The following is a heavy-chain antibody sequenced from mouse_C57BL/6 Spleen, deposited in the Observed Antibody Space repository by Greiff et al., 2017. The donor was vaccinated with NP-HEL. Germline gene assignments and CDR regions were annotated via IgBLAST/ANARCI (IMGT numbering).Heavy chain of an antibody. V-gene: IGHV2-2*01. CDR1: GFSLTSYG. Sequence: QVQLKESGPGLVQPSQSLSITCTVSGFSLTSYGVHWVRQSPGKGLEWLGVIWSCGSTDYNAAFISRLSISKDNSKSQVFFKMNSLQADDTAIYYCARKGYSNYAMDYWGQGTSVTVSS. CDR3: ARKGYSNYAMDY. D-gene: IGHD2-5*01. J-gene: IGHJ4*01. CDR2: IWSCGST.